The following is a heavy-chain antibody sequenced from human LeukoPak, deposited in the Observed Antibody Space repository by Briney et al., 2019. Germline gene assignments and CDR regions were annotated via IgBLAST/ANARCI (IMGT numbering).Heavy chain of an antibody. CDR3: ARNGPRTVQDDAFDI. D-gene: IGHD1-1*01. CDR1: GYTFTGYY. Sequence: ASVKVSCKASGYTFTGYYMHWVRQAPGQGLEWMGWINPNSGGTNYAQKFQGRVTMTRDTSISTAYMELSRLRSDDTAVYYCARNGPRTVQDDAFDIWGQGTMVTVSS. CDR2: INPNSGGT. V-gene: IGHV1-2*02. J-gene: IGHJ3*02.